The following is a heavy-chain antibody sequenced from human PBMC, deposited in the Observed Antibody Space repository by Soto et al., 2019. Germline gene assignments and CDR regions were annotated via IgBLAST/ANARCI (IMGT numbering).Heavy chain of an antibody. CDR2: IGTQHDA. V-gene: IGHV3-13*01. CDR3: ARQASYWHGGGGWFDP. Sequence: EVQLVESGGGLVQPGGSLRLSCAASGFTFSAYDMHWVRQTTGKGLERVAAIGTQHDAYYPDSVKGRFTISRENAKNSLYLQMNSLGAGDTAVYYCARQASYWHGGGGWFDPWGQGTLVTVSS. J-gene: IGHJ5*02. CDR1: GFTFSAYD. D-gene: IGHD2-8*02.